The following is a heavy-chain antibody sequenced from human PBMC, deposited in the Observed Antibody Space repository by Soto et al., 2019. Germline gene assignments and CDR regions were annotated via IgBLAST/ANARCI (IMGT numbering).Heavy chain of an antibody. D-gene: IGHD3-22*01. CDR2: ISWNSGSI. V-gene: IGHV3-9*01. CDR3: AKVSYDSSGYDAFDI. CDR1: GFTFDDYA. J-gene: IGHJ3*02. Sequence: GGSLRLSCAASGFTFDDYAMHWVRQAPGKGLEWVSGISWNSGSIGYADSVKGRFTISRDNAKNSLYLQMNSLRAEDTALYYCAKVSYDSSGYDAFDIWGQGTMVTVS.